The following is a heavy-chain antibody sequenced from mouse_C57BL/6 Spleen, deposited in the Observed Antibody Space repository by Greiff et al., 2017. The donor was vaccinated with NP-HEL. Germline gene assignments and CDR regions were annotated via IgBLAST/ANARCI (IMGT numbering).Heavy chain of an antibody. CDR1: GYTFTSYW. V-gene: IGHV1-64*01. D-gene: IGHD3-2*02. CDR2: IHPNSGST. CDR3: ARLAAQATFAY. J-gene: IGHJ3*01. Sequence: QVQLKQPGAELVKPGASVKLSCKASGYTFTSYWMHWVKQRPGQGLEWIGMIHPNSGSTNYTEKFKSKATLSVDKSSSTAYMQLSSLTSEDSAVYYCARLAAQATFAYWGQGTLVTVSA.